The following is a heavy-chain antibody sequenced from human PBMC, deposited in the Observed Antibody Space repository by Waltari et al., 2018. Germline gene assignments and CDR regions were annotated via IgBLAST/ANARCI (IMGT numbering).Heavy chain of an antibody. D-gene: IGHD5-12*01. CDR2: LNPSTGGT. J-gene: IGHJ4*02. CDR1: GYTFTNFF. CDR3: ARESARWKGYSDYDWGY. Sequence: QVLLVQSGAEVKKSGASVKVSCKASGYTFTNFFLHWLRQAPGQGLEWMGRLNPSTGGTDYAQRFQGRLTVTRYTSINTAFLELNTVTSGDTGVYYCARESARWKGYSDYDWGYWGQGTLVTVSS. V-gene: IGHV1-2*05.